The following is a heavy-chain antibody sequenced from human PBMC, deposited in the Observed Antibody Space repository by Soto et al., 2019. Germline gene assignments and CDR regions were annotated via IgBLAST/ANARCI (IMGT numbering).Heavy chain of an antibody. J-gene: IGHJ4*02. CDR3: ARRITIFGVDIFDY. CDR1: GYTFTSYD. V-gene: IGHV1-8*01. CDR2: MNPNSGNT. D-gene: IGHD3-3*01. Sequence: QVQLVQSGAEVKKPGASVKVSCKASGYTFTSYDINWVRQVTGQGLEWMGWMNPNSGNTGYAQKFQGRVTMTRNTSISTAYMELSSLRSEDTAVYYCARRITIFGVDIFDYWGQGTLVTVSS.